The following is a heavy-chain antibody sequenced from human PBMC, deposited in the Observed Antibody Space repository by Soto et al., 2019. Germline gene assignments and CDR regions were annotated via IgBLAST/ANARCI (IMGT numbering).Heavy chain of an antibody. D-gene: IGHD3-10*01. CDR2: TYYSGST. Sequence: QVQLQESGPGLVKPSQTLSLTCTVSGVSMSSGGYYWTWIRQHPGKGLEWVGYTYYSGSTYYNPSHTSRLTISVDTSKNQFSLRLSSVTAADTAVYYCAREEAGAFDIWGQGTMVTVSS. V-gene: IGHV4-31*03. CDR3: AREEAGAFDI. J-gene: IGHJ3*02. CDR1: GVSMSSGGYY.